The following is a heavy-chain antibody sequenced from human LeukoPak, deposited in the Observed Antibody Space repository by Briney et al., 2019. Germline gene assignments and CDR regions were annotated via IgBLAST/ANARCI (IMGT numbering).Heavy chain of an antibody. V-gene: IGHV3-7*01. CDR2: IKQDGSEK. Sequence: GGSLRLSCVASGFTFSTYWMSWVRKAPGKGREGVANIKQDGSEKNYVDSVKGRFTISRDNAKNTLYLQMNSLRADDTAVYYCATYSSDFGRLDPWGQGTQVTVSS. D-gene: IGHD3-22*01. CDR1: GFTFSTYW. J-gene: IGHJ5*02. CDR3: ATYSSDFGRLDP.